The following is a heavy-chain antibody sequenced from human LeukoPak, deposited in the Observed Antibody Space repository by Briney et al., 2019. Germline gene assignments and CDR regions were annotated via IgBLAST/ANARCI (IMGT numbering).Heavy chain of an antibody. CDR3: TRDSGYNAFDI. Sequence: PGGSLRLSCAASGSTFDDYAMHWVRQAPGKGLEWVSGISWNSGSIGYADSVKGRFTISRDNAKNSLYLQMNSLRAEDTALYYCTRDSGYNAFDIWGQGTMVTVSS. V-gene: IGHV3-9*01. CDR1: GSTFDDYA. CDR2: ISWNSGSI. J-gene: IGHJ3*02. D-gene: IGHD5-12*01.